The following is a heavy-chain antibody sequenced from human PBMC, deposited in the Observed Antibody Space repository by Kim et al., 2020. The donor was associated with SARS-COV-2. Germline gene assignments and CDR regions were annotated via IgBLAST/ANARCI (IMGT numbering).Heavy chain of an antibody. V-gene: IGHV3-64D*09. CDR2: VSYNGGST. D-gene: IGHD1-26*01. CDR3: VKDHSPGYSGSYYFDY. Sequence: GGSLRLSCSASGFTFSNYAMHWVRQAPGKGLEYVSAVSYNGGSTYYADSVKGRFTISRDNSKNTLYLQMSSLKPEDTAVYDCVKDHSPGYSGSYYFDYWGQGTLVTVSS. J-gene: IGHJ4*02. CDR1: GFTFSNYA.